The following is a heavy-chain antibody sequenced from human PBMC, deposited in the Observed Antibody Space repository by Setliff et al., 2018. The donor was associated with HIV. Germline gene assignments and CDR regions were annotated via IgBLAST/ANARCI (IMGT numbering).Heavy chain of an antibody. CDR2: FSAYTGHT. V-gene: IGHV1-18*01. J-gene: IGHJ5*02. D-gene: IGHD1-26*01. CDR1: GYSFINYG. CDR3: ARARLQGIVTAVGPRDNCLDP. Sequence: ASVKVSCKASGYSFINYGISWVRQAPGQGPERMGWFSAYTGHTDYAPRLLGRVTMTTDTSTSTAYMELKSLTSDDTAVYYCARARLQGIVTAVGPRDNCLDPWGQGTRVTVS.